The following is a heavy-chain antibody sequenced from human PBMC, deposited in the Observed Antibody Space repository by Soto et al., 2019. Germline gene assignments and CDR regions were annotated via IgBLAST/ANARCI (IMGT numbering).Heavy chain of an antibody. V-gene: IGHV3-23*01. J-gene: IGHJ4*02. D-gene: IGHD6-13*01. CDR2: ISAGGGTT. CDR1: GFTFCNYA. Sequence: GGSLRLSCAASGFTFCNYAMSWVRPAPGRGLEWVSIISAGGGTTNYADSVKGRFTISRDNSKNTLYLQMNSLRADDTAIYYCAKSIAAAGTNFDCWGQGTLVTVSS. CDR3: AKSIAAAGTNFDC.